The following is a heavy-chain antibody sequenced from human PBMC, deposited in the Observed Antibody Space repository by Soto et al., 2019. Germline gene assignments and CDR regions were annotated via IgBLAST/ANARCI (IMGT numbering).Heavy chain of an antibody. CDR1: GDTFTDYY. V-gene: IGHV1-46*01. CDR3: ARGGHVVVVTAALDY. CDR2: VNPSGGHT. Sequence: ASVKVSCKASGDTFTDYYIHCVRQAPGQGLEWMGTVNPSGGHTTYAQHFLGRVTMTRDTSTSTLYMELTSLTSDDTAIYYCARGGHVVVVTAALDYWGQGTLVTV. D-gene: IGHD2-21*02. J-gene: IGHJ4*02.